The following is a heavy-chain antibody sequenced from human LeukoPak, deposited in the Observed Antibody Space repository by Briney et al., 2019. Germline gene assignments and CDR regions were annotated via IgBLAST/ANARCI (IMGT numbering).Heavy chain of an antibody. V-gene: IGHV3-7*03. Sequence: GGSLRLSCTASGFTFRSHWMTWVRQSPGKGLEWVANIKEDGSVKYYVDSVKGRFTISRDNTKNELYLQMSSLRADDTAVCFCARDSTWVLDYWGQGTLISVSS. D-gene: IGHD1-26*01. J-gene: IGHJ4*02. CDR3: ARDSTWVLDY. CDR1: GFTFRSHW. CDR2: IKEDGSVK.